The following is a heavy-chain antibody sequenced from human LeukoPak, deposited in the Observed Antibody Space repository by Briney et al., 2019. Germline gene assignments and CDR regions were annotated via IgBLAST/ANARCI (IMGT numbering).Heavy chain of an antibody. CDR3: AKDQVVVVALFDY. CDR2: ISGSGGST. CDR1: GFTFSSYA. V-gene: IGHV3-23*01. J-gene: IGHJ4*02. D-gene: IGHD2-15*01. Sequence: QSGGSLRLSCAASGFTFSSYAMSWVRQAPGKGLEWVSAISGSGGSTYYADSVKGRLTLSRDNSKNTLYLQMNSLRAEDTAVYYCAKDQVVVVALFDYWGQGTLVTVSS.